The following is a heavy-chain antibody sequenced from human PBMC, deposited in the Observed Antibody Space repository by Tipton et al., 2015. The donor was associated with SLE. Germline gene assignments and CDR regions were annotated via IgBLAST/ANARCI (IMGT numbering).Heavy chain of an antibody. CDR3: ARGSVVADDF. D-gene: IGHD2-15*01. Sequence: LSLTCTVSGASVSSPYWNWIPQTPGKGLEWIGYLHYNRDTNYHPSLKSRVTISVDTSKNQLTLKLTSVTVADTAVYYCARGSVVADDFWGQGTRVTVYS. CDR2: LHYNRDT. V-gene: IGHV4-59*02. CDR1: GASVSSPY. J-gene: IGHJ4*02.